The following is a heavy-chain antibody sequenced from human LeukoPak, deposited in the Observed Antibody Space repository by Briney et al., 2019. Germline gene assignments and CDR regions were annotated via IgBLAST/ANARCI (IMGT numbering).Heavy chain of an antibody. D-gene: IGHD6-13*01. CDR3: ARDQGSPSEDWFDP. Sequence: PSETLSLTRTVSGYSISSGYYWGWIRQPPGKGLEWIGSIYHSGSTYYNPSLKSRVTISVDTSKNQFSLKLSSVTAADTAVYYCARDQGSPSEDWFDPWGQGTLVTVSS. J-gene: IGHJ5*02. V-gene: IGHV4-38-2*02. CDR1: GYSISSGYY. CDR2: IYHSGST.